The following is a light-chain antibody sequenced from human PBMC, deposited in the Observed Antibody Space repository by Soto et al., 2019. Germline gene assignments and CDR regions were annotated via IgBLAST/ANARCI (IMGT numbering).Light chain of an antibody. CDR3: QQYNNWPPWT. Sequence: IIISQTPPTVCMRQLESVTLSCRDSQSVDSNSLAWYQQKPGQAPRLLIYAASIRATDFPAKFSGSGSGTEFTLTISGLQSDDFAVYFCQQYNNWPPWTFGHGIKV. CDR1: QSVDSN. CDR2: AAS. J-gene: IGKJ1*01. V-gene: IGKV3-15*01.